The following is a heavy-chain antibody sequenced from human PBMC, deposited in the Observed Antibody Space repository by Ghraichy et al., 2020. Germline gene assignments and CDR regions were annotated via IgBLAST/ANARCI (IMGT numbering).Heavy chain of an antibody. J-gene: IGHJ3*01. CDR3: ATEKNWDDTFDF. Sequence: GGSLRLSCEASGLTFSDYGMHWVRQAPGKGLEWVAVIWSDGSKKYYADSVEGRFTISRDNSKNTLFLQMDSLRAEDTAVYFCATEKNWDDTFDFWGQGTVVTVSS. V-gene: IGHV3-33*01. D-gene: IGHD7-27*01. CDR1: GLTFSDYG. CDR2: IWSDGSKK.